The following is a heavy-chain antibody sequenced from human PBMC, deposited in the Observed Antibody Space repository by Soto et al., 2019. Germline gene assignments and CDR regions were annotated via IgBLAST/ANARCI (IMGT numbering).Heavy chain of an antibody. V-gene: IGHV3-23*01. CDR3: VPDVVVIAAKGY. J-gene: IGHJ4*02. CDR2: IHGDGDYT. Sequence: PGGSLRLSCAASGFTFSCCAMSLVRQAPGKGLEWVSTIHGDGDYTHDTDSVKGRFTISRDNSSNTLYLQMNSLRADDTAVYYCVPDVVVIAAKGYWGQGSLVTVS. CDR1: GFTFSCCA. D-gene: IGHD2-15*01.